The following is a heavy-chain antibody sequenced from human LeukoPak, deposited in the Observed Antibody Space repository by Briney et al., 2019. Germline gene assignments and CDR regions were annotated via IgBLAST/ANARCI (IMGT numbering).Heavy chain of an antibody. D-gene: IGHD6-6*01. J-gene: IGHJ4*02. CDR2: ISWDGVST. CDR1: GFSFDDYG. Sequence: PGGSLRLSCAASGFSFDDYGVHWVRQPPGKGLEWVSLISWDGVSTYYADSVKGRFTISRDNSKNSLYLQMNSLRTEDTALYYCTKDIRPRYSSSSGFDYWGQGTLVTVSS. CDR3: TKDIRPRYSSSSGFDY. V-gene: IGHV3-43*02.